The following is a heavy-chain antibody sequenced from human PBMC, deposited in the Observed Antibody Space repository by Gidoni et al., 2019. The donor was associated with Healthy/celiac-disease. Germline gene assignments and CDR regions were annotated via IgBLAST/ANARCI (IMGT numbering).Heavy chain of an antibody. V-gene: IGHV3-15*01. Sequence: EVQLVESGGGLVKPGGSLRLSCAASGFTFSNAWMSWVRRAPGKGLEWVGRIKSKTDGGTTDYAAPVKGRFTISRDDSKNTLYLQMNSLKTEDTAVYYCTTDIGTDLTVVVGPYYYYYYMDVWGKGTTVTVSS. CDR3: TTDIGTDLTVVVGPYYYYYYMDV. D-gene: IGHD2-2*01. J-gene: IGHJ6*03. CDR2: IKSKTDGGTT. CDR1: GFTFSNAW.